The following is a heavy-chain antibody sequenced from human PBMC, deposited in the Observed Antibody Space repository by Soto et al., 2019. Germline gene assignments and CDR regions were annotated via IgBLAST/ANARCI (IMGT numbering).Heavy chain of an antibody. D-gene: IGHD3-3*01. CDR3: ARDRGTISQNWFDP. CDR1: GYSISSGYY. CDR2: IYHSGST. J-gene: IGHJ5*02. V-gene: IGHV4-38-2*02. Sequence: SETLSPTCAVSGYSISSGYYWGWIRQPPGKGLEWIGSIYHSGSTYYNPSLKSRVTISVDTSKNQFSLKLSSVTAADTAVYYCARDRGTISQNWFDPWGQGTLVTVSS.